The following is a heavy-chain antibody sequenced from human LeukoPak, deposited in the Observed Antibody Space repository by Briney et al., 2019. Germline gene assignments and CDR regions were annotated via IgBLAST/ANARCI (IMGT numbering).Heavy chain of an antibody. CDR3: ARTTAICSSTSCYRWGFDY. CDR1: GYTFTSYA. CDR2: INTNTGNP. V-gene: IGHV7-4-1*02. J-gene: IGHJ4*02. D-gene: IGHD2-2*02. Sequence: ASVKVSCKASGYTFTSYAMHWVRQAPGQRLEWMGWINTNTGNPTYAQGFTGRFVFSLDTSVSTAYLQISSLKAEDTAVYYCARTTAICSSTSCYRWGFDYWGQGTLVTVSS.